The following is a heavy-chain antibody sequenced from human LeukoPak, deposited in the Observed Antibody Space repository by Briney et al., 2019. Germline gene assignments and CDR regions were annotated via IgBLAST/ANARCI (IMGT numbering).Heavy chain of an antibody. CDR3: AREVGITMIVVVVPEAALDY. D-gene: IGHD3-22*01. J-gene: IGHJ4*02. V-gene: IGHV3-30-3*01. CDR1: GFTFSSYA. Sequence: GGSLRLSCAASGFTFSSYAMHWVRQAPGKGLEWVAVISYDGSNKYYADSVKGRFTISRDNSKNTLYLQMNSLRAEDTAVYYCAREVGITMIVVVVPEAALDYWGQGTLVTVSS. CDR2: ISYDGSNK.